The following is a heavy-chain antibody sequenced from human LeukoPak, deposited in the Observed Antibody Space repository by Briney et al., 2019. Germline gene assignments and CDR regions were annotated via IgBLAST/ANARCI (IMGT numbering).Heavy chain of an antibody. CDR2: INPNSGGT. Sequence: ASVKVSCKASGYTFTDYYVHWVRQAPGQGLEWMGWINPNSGGTSFAQKFQGRVTMTRDTSITTAYIELSRLRSDDTAVYYCARDDLNAEMTTIPDLWGQGTMVTVSS. J-gene: IGHJ3*01. CDR1: GYTFTDYY. CDR3: ARDDLNAEMTTIPDL. D-gene: IGHD5-24*01. V-gene: IGHV1-2*02.